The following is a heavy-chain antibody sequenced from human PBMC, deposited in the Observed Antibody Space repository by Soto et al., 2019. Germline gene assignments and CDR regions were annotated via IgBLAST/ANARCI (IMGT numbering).Heavy chain of an antibody. V-gene: IGHV4-59*01. J-gene: IGHJ1*01. CDR3: AESSGWYSAEYFQH. CDR1: VASISSYY. CDR2: IYYSGST. Sequence: QVQLQESGPGLVKPSETLSLTCTVSVASISSYYWSWIRQPPGKGLEWIGYIYYSGSTNYNPSLQSRVTISVDTSKHQFSLKLSSVTAADTAVYYCAESSGWYSAEYFQHWGQGTLVTVSS. D-gene: IGHD6-19*01.